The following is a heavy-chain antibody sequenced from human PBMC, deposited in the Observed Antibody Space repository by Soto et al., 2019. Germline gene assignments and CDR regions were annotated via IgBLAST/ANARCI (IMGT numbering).Heavy chain of an antibody. CDR1: GASTSSSSYY. CDR3: ARTYYGGPGY. CDR2: INYSGST. Sequence: PSETMSRTCSVSGASTSSSSYYWGWIRQPPGKGLEWIGNINYSGSTYYNPSLKSRVTISVDTSKNQFSLNLSSVTAADTAVYYCARTYYGGPGYWGQGTLVTVSS. V-gene: IGHV4-39*01. D-gene: IGHD4-17*01. J-gene: IGHJ4*02.